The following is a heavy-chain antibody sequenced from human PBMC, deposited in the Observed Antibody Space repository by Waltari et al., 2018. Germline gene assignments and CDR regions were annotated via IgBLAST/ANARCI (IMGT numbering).Heavy chain of an antibody. V-gene: IGHV4-39*01. CDR1: GGSISSSSYY. Sequence: QLQLQESDPGLVKPSETLSLTCTVSGGSISSSSYYWGWIRQPPGKGLEWIGSIYYSGSTYHNPSLKSRVTISVDTSKNQFSLKLSSVTAADTAVYYCARQGNDYGGNPQDWGQGTLVTVSS. J-gene: IGHJ4*02. CDR3: ARQGNDYGGNPQD. CDR2: IYYSGST. D-gene: IGHD4-17*01.